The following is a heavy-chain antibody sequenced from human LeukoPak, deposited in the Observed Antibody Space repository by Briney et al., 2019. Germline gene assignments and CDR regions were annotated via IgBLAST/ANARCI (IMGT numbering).Heavy chain of an antibody. Sequence: SETLSLTCTVSGGSISSSSYYWGWIRQPPGKGLDWIGSFYYSGSTYYYNPSLRSRVTISVDTSKNQFSLKLSSVTAADTAVYYCARHRFTYVHYFDYWGQGTLVTVSS. V-gene: IGHV4-39*01. J-gene: IGHJ4*02. D-gene: IGHD3-10*02. CDR3: ARHRFTYVHYFDY. CDR2: FYYSGSTY. CDR1: GGSISSSSYY.